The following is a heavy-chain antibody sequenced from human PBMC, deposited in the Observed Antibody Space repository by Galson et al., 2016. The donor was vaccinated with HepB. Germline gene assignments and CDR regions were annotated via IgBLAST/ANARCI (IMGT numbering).Heavy chain of an antibody. CDR2: IDTSGNT. CDR3: AREVNYVLGGGVPFER. Sequence: TLSLTCTVSGGSISSDRDYWNWIRQPAGSRLEWIGRIDTSGNTNYSPSLKSRVTISADTSNNLFSLELRSVTAADTAVYYCAREVNYVLGGGVPFERWGQGTLVTVSS. J-gene: IGHJ4*02. CDR1: GGSISSDRDY. D-gene: IGHD3-16*01. V-gene: IGHV4-61*02.